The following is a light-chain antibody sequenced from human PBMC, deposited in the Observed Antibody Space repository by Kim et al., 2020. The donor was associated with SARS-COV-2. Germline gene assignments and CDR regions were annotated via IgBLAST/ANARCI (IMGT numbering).Light chain of an antibody. V-gene: IGLV3-9*01. CDR2: RVS. J-gene: IGLJ3*02. CDR1: NIGGKN. Sequence: SYELTQPLSVSVALGQTARITCGGNNIGGKNVHWYQQKPGQAPVLVIYRVSNRPSGIPERFSGSNSGNTATLTIRSAQAADEADYYCQVCDSSTWV. CDR3: QVCDSSTWV.